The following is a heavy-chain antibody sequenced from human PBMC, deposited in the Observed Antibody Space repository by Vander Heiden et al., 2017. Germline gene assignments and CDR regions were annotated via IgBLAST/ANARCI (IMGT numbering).Heavy chain of an antibody. CDR2: TYYRSKWYN. J-gene: IGHJ3*02. V-gene: IGHV6-1*01. Sequence: QVQLQQSGPGLVKPSQTLSPTRAMSGDSFSSNSVAWNWIRQSRSRGLEWLGRTYYRSKWYNEYAVSVKSRITINADTSKTQFSLQLNSVTPEDTAVYYCTRGRASAFDIWGQGTMVTVSS. CDR1: GDSFSSNSVA. CDR3: TRGRASAFDI.